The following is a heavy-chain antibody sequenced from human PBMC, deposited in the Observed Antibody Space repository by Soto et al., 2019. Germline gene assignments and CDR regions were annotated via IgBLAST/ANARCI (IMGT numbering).Heavy chain of an antibody. CDR1: GFTVSSNY. CDR2: IYSGGST. J-gene: IGHJ4*02. V-gene: IGHV3-66*01. Sequence: GGSLRLSCAASGFTVSSNYMSWVRQAPGKGLEWVSVIYSGGSTYYADSVEGRFTISRDNSKNTLYLQMNSLRAEDTAVYYCARDRYLWSGYPARNFDYWGQGTLVTVSS. D-gene: IGHD3-3*01. CDR3: ARDRYLWSGYPARNFDY.